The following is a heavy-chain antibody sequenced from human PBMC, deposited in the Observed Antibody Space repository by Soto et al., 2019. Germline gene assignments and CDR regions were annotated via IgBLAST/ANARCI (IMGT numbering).Heavy chain of an antibody. CDR3: AKGGDVVVPAAPFDY. V-gene: IGHV3-30*18. J-gene: IGHJ4*02. CDR2: ISYDGSNK. CDR1: GFTFSSYG. Sequence: QVQLVESGGGVVQPGRSLRLSCAASGFTFSSYGMHWVRQAPGKGLEWVAGISYDGSNKYYADSVKGRFTISRDNSKNTLYLQMNSLRAEDTAVYYCAKGGDVVVPAAPFDYWGQGTLVTVSS. D-gene: IGHD2-2*01.